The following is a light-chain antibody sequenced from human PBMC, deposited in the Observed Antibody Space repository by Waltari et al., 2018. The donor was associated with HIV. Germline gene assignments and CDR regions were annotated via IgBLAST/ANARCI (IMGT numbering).Light chain of an antibody. V-gene: IGLV2-8*01. CDR1: SSAIGGINY. Sequence: ALPQPPPPPGPPGQPVTISCTGTSSAIGGINYVSWYQQYPGKAPKVMIHEVNKRPSGVPDRFSGSKSGNTASLTVSGLQAEDEAYYYCSSYAGSNSWVFGGGTKLTVL. CDR2: EVN. J-gene: IGLJ3*02. CDR3: SSYAGSNSWV.